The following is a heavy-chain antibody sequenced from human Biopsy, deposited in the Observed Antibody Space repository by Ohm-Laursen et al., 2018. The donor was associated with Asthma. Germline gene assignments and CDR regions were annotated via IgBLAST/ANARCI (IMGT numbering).Heavy chain of an antibody. J-gene: IGHJ6*02. CDR1: GFTFTTYA. D-gene: IGHD3-10*01. CDR3: AREKGTGPNQPPTGTGSSHLYGMDV. Sequence: SLRLSCAASGFTFTTYAIAWIRQAPGRGLEWFSAISGSGRCAYYADSVKGRFTISRDNAKNSLFLQMNSLGPEDTAVYYSAREKGTGPNQPPTGTGSSHLYGMDVGGQGTTVTVSS. CDR2: ISGSGRCA. V-gene: IGHV3-23*01.